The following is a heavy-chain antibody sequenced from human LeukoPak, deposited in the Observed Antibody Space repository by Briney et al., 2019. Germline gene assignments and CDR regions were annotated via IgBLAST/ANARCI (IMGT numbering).Heavy chain of an antibody. V-gene: IGHV3-30*02. CDR3: AKSRGSGSYLLSLDR. D-gene: IGHD3-10*01. Sequence: GGSLRLSCAASGFTFSDYAIHWVRQAPGKGLEWVAFIRSDASNKYYADSVKGRFTISRDNSKNTLYLQMNSLRPEDTAVYYCAKSRGSGSYLLSLDRWGQGTLLTVSS. J-gene: IGHJ5*02. CDR2: IRSDASNK. CDR1: GFTFSDYA.